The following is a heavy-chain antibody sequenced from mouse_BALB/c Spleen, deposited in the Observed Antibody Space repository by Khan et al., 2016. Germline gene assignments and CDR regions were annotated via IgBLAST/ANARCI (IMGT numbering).Heavy chain of an antibody. CDR2: INPGSGGT. D-gene: IGHD2-3*01. Sequence: QVQLQQSGAELVRPGTSVKVSCKASGYAFTNYLIEWVKQRPGQGLEWIGVINPGSGGTNYNETFKGKATLTAAKSSSTAYMQLSSLTSDDSAVYFCARYDGNYYAMDYWGQGTSVTVSS. CDR1: GYAFTNYL. J-gene: IGHJ4*01. CDR3: ARYDGNYYAMDY. V-gene: IGHV1-54*01.